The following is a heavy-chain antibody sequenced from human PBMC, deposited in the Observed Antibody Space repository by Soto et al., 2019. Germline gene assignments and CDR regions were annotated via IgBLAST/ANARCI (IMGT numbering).Heavy chain of an antibody. V-gene: IGHV3-23*01. D-gene: IGHD3-3*01. Sequence: PGGSLRLSCAASGFTFSSYAMSWVRQAPGKGLEWVSAISGSGGSTYYADSVKGRFTISRDNSKNTLYLQMNSLRAEDTAVYYCAKDVLRFLEWLSFDYWGQGTLVTVSS. CDR1: GFTFSSYA. CDR3: AKDVLRFLEWLSFDY. J-gene: IGHJ4*02. CDR2: ISGSGGST.